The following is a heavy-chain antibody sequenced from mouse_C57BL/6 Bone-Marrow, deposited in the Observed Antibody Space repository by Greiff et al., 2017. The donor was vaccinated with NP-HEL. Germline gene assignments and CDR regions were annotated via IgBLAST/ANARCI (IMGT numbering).Heavy chain of an antibody. CDR2: INPSSGYT. Sequence: QVHVKQSGAELARPGASVKMSCKASGYTFTSYTMHWVKQRPGQGLEWIGSINPSSGYTKYNQKFKDKATLPAAKSSSTAYMQLSRMTYEDSADYYCARVNYSKYGLGDWGTGITVTV. CDR3: ARVNYSKYGLGD. J-gene: IGHJ1*03. V-gene: IGHV1-4*01. D-gene: IGHD2-5*01. CDR1: GYTFTSYT.